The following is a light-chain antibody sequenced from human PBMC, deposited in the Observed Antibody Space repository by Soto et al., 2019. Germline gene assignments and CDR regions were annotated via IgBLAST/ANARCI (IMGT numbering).Light chain of an antibody. CDR1: QRVSSSY. CDR2: DAS. CDR3: QQYGTSPWT. V-gene: IGKV3-20*01. Sequence: EIVLTQSPGTLSLPPGERATLSCRASQRVSSSYLAWYQQKSGQAPRLLIYDASSRATGTPDRFRGSGSGTDFTLTISRLEPEDFADYYCQQYGTSPWTFGQGTKVDIK. J-gene: IGKJ1*01.